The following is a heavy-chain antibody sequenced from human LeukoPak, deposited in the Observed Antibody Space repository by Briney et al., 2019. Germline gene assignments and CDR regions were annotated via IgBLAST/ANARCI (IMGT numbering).Heavy chain of an antibody. V-gene: IGHV3-33*06. J-gene: IGHJ3*02. CDR2: IWYDGSNK. Sequence: TGGSLRLSCAASGFTFSSYGMHWVRQAPGKGLEGVAVIWYDGSNKYYADSVKGRFTISRDNSKNTLYLQMNSLRAEDTAVYYCAKGTYCSSTSCYHDAFDIWGQGTMVTVSS. CDR3: AKGTYCSSTSCYHDAFDI. D-gene: IGHD2-2*01. CDR1: GFTFSSYG.